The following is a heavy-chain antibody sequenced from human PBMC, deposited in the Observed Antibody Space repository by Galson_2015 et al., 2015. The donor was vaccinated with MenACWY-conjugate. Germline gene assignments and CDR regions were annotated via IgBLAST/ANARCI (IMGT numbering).Heavy chain of an antibody. CDR2: INGDGSRR. D-gene: IGHD2-8*02. CDR1: GFTFSNYW. V-gene: IGHV3-74*01. J-gene: IGHJ5*02. Sequence: SLRLCCAAYGFTFSNYWMHWVRQAPGKGLVWVSRINGDGSRRSYGESVNGRFSTSRDKDKNTWFLHMNSLRVEDTAVYYCAREYCTGTGCAGSFYPLRQGTLVSVSS. CDR3: AREYCTGTGCAGSFYP.